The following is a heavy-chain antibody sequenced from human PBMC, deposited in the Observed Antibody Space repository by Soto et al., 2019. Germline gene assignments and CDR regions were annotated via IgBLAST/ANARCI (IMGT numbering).Heavy chain of an antibody. Sequence: GGSLRLSCEASEFTFSTYCMHWVRQAPGKGLEWVAIIWDDGSNEYYAVSVKGRFTISRDNSKNTLYLQLSNLRAEDTAVYFCARDQTDSGGYSDSWGQGTLVTVSS. D-gene: IGHD3-22*01. V-gene: IGHV3-33*01. CDR3: ARDQTDSGGYSDS. J-gene: IGHJ4*02. CDR2: IWDDGSNE. CDR1: EFTFSTYC.